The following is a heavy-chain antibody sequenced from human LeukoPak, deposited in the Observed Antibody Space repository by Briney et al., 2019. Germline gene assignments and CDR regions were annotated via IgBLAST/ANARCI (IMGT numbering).Heavy chain of an antibody. D-gene: IGHD3-3*01. CDR1: GFTLSNYW. CDR2: INSDGSST. J-gene: IGHJ4*02. Sequence: PGGSLRLSCAASGFTLSNYWMHWVRQAPGKGLVWVSRINSDGSSTSYADSVKGRFTISRDNSKNSLYLQMNSLRTEDTALYYCAKDTLELDGAFNYWGQGTLVTVSS. CDR3: AKDTLELDGAFNY. V-gene: IGHV3-74*01.